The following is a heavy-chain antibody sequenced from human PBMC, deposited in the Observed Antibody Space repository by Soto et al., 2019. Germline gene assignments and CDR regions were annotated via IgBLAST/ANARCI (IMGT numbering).Heavy chain of an antibody. D-gene: IGHD1-26*01. Sequence: SVKVSCKASGGTFSSYAISWVRQAPGQGLEWMGGIIPIFGTANYAQKFQGRVTITADESTSTAYMELSSLRSEDTAVYYCARDLFPAPSGSYLNAIEFDYWGQGTLVTVSS. CDR1: GGTFSSYA. J-gene: IGHJ4*02. V-gene: IGHV1-69*13. CDR2: IIPIFGTA. CDR3: ARDLFPAPSGSYLNAIEFDY.